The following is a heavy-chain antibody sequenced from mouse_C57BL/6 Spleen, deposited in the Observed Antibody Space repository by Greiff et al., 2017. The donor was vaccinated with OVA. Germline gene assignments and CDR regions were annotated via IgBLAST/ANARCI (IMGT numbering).Heavy chain of an antibody. D-gene: IGHD1-1*01. Sequence: VKLQESDAELVKPGASVKISCKVSGYTFTDHTIHWMKQRPEQGLEWIGYIYPRDGSTKYNEKFKGKATLTADKSSSTAYMQLNSLTSEDSAVYFCARDYYGSSYIFDYWGQGTTLTVSS. J-gene: IGHJ2*01. CDR3: ARDYYGSSYIFDY. CDR1: GYTFTDHT. V-gene: IGHV1-78*01. CDR2: IYPRDGST.